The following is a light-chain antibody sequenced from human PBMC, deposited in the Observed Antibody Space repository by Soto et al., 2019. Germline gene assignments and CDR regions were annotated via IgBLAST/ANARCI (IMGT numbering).Light chain of an antibody. CDR3: QQRIT. CDR1: QSVSSS. V-gene: IGKV3-11*01. CDR2: DAS. Sequence: EIVLTQSPATLSLSPGERATLSCRASQSVSSSLAWYQQKPGQAPRLLIYDASNRATGIPARFSGSGSGTDFTLTISRLGPEDFAVYYCQQRITFAPGTKVDI. J-gene: IGKJ3*01.